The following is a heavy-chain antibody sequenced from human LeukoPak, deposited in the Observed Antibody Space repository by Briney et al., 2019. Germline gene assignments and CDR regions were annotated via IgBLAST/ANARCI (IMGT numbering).Heavy chain of an antibody. CDR2: ISSSSSYT. CDR1: GFTFSDYY. D-gene: IGHD6-19*01. V-gene: IGHV3-11*03. CDR3: ARRAVAGTFWFDP. Sequence: GGSLRLSCAASGFTFSDYYMSWIRQAPGKGLEWVSYISSSSSYTNYADSVKGRFTISRDNAKNSLYLQMNSLRAEDTAVYYCARRAVAGTFWFDPWGQGTLVTVSS. J-gene: IGHJ5*02.